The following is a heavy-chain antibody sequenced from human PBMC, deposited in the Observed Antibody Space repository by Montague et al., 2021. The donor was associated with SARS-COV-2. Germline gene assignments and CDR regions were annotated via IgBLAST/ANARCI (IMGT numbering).Heavy chain of an antibody. V-gene: IGHV4-4*07. D-gene: IGHD4-23*01. CDR1: GDSTTYFY. CDR3: ARDVVTHLGTFDY. CDR2: VSSSGST. Sequence: SETLSLTCTVSGDSTTYFYWSWIRQPAGKGLEWIGRVSSSGSTNYSPSLRSRVSMSVDTSKNQFSLKLSSVTAADTAVYYCARDVVTHLGTFDYWGRGTLVTVSS. J-gene: IGHJ4*02.